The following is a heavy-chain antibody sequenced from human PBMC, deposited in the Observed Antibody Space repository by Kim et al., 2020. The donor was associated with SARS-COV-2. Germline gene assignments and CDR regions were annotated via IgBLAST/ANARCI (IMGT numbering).Heavy chain of an antibody. CDR3: ARAGGGHDY. V-gene: IGHV4-59*01. J-gene: IGHJ4*02. D-gene: IGHD3-16*01. Sequence: SETLSLTCTVSGGSISSYYWSWIRQPPGKGLEWIGYINYSGRTNYNPSLKGRVTVSLDAPKNQFSLKLNSVTAADTAIYYCARAGGGHDYWGQGTLVTVSS. CDR1: GGSISSYY. CDR2: INYSGRT.